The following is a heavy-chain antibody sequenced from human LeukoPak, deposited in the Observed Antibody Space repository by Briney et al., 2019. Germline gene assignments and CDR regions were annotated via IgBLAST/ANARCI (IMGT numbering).Heavy chain of an antibody. CDR2: IRSKAYGGTT. CDR1: GFTFGDYA. D-gene: IGHD1-26*01. J-gene: IGHJ3*02. CDR3: TRDPGIVGAQGAFDI. Sequence: QPGRSLRLSCTASGFTFGDYAMSWFRQAPGKGLEWVGFIRSKAYGGTTEYAASVKGRFTISRDGSKSIAYLQMNSLKTEDTAVYYCTRDPGIVGAQGAFDIWGQGTMVTVSS. V-gene: IGHV3-49*01.